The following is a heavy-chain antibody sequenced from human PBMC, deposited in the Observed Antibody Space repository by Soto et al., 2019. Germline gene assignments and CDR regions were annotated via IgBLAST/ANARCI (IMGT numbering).Heavy chain of an antibody. CDR3: ARAGFVSGWNEFSGMDV. Sequence: VQLVQSGAEVRKPGSSVKVSCQVSGVTFSTSTITWVRQAPGQGLEWMGSIIPILGTAKSTQKFQGRVTITADESASVGYMELSSLTSEDTAVYYCARAGFVSGWNEFSGMDVWGQGTTVTFSS. V-gene: IGHV1-69*11. CDR2: IIPILGTA. D-gene: IGHD6-19*01. CDR1: GVTFSTST. J-gene: IGHJ6*02.